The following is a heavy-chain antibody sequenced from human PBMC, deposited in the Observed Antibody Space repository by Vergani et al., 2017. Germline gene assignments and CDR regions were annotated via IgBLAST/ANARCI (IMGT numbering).Heavy chain of an antibody. V-gene: IGHV3-73*01. J-gene: IGHJ3*02. D-gene: IGHD1-14*01. Sequence: EVQLLESGGGLVQPGGSLRLSCAASGFTFSGSAMHWVRQASGKGLEWVGRIRSKANSYATAYAASVKGRLTISRDDSKNTAYLQMNSLKTEDTAVYYCTSHPRTDAFDIWGQGTMVTVSS. CDR2: IRSKANSYAT. CDR1: GFTFSGSA. CDR3: TSHPRTDAFDI.